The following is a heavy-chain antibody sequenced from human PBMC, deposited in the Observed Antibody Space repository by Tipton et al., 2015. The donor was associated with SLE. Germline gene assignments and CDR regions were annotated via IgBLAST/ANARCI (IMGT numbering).Heavy chain of an antibody. CDR1: GGPISNYY. CDR3: ARGRIRYTFHI. J-gene: IGHJ3*02. CDR2: IHSSGTT. Sequence: TLSLTCTVSGGPISNYYWTWIRQPPGKGLEWIGDIHSSGTTNYSPSLKSRVTISVDTSKNQVSLKLNSVTAADTAVYYCARGRIRYTFHIWGQGTMVTVSS. V-gene: IGHV4-59*01. D-gene: IGHD1-1*01.